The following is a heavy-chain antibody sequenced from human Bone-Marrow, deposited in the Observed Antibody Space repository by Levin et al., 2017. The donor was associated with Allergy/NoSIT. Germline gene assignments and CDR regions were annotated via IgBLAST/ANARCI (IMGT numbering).Heavy chain of an antibody. D-gene: IGHD6-13*01. J-gene: IGHJ4*02. CDR2: ITTADDT. Sequence: PGGSLRLSCAASGFTFSTYDMHWLRQTPGKGLEWVAAITTADDTSYLNSVKGRFTISREIATNSVFLQMTSLRVGDTALYYCARGYGSSHYFFDSWGRGTLVAVSS. CDR3: ARGYGSSHYFFDS. V-gene: IGHV3-13*01. CDR1: GFTFSTYD.